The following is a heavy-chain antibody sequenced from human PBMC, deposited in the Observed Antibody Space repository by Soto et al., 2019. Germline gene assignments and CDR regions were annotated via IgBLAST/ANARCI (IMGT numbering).Heavy chain of an antibody. V-gene: IGHV4-34*01. J-gene: IGHJ4*02. CDR1: GGSFSGYH. Sequence: VQLQQWGAGLLKPSETLSLTCAVDGGSFSGYHWSWFRQPPGKGLEWIGEINPSGSINYNPALKSRVTISVDTSKNQFSLNLSSVTAAGTAVYYCATFVGATTVTRGSPRDYWGQGTLVTVSS. D-gene: IGHD4-4*01. CDR2: INPSGSI. CDR3: ATFVGATTVTRGSPRDY.